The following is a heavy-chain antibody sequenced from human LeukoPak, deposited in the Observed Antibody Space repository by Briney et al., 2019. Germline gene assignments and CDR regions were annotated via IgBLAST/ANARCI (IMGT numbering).Heavy chain of an antibody. J-gene: IGHJ4*02. Sequence: GRSLRLSCAASGFIFSNDAMHWVRQAPGKGLEWVAFIWFDGSNKHYADSVKGRFTISRDNSEDTLYLQMNSLRAEDTAVYYCVRDPSGSGFAFDSWGQGTLVTVSS. D-gene: IGHD1-1*01. CDR1: GFIFSNDA. CDR3: VRDPSGSGFAFDS. CDR2: IWFDGSNK. V-gene: IGHV3-33*01.